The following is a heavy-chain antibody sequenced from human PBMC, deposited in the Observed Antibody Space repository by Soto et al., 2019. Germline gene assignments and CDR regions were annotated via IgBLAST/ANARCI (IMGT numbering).Heavy chain of an antibody. CDR1: GGSISSGDYY. J-gene: IGHJ4*02. Sequence: PSETLSLTCTVSGGSISSGDYYGRWIRQPPGKGLEWIGYIYYSGSTYYNPSLKSRVTISVDTSKNQFSLKLSSVTAADTAVYYCARDSKGVGATDYWGQGTLVTVSS. V-gene: IGHV4-30-4*01. D-gene: IGHD1-26*01. CDR3: ARDSKGVGATDY. CDR2: IYYSGST.